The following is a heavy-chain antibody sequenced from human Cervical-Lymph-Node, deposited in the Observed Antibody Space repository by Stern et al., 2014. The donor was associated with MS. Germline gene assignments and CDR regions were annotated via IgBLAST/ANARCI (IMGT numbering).Heavy chain of an antibody. Sequence: VQLVESGAEVKKSGASLKVSCKASGYTFTGHYIHWVRQAPGQGLEWMGWINPNSGDTKYAQQFQGWVTVTRDTSISTAYMELSSLRSDDTAVYYCARLEKGLATVTIYWGQGTLVTVSS. J-gene: IGHJ4*02. CDR2: INPNSGDT. CDR3: ARLEKGLATVTIY. CDR1: GYTFTGHY. D-gene: IGHD4-17*01. V-gene: IGHV1-2*04.